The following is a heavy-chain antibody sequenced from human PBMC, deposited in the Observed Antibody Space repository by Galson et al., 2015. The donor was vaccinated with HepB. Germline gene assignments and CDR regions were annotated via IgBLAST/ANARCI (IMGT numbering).Heavy chain of an antibody. D-gene: IGHD4-11*01. CDR3: AREIVDDYSNSWGMDV. Sequence: SCKASGYTFTGYYMHWVRQAPGQGLEWMGWINPNSGGTNYAQKFQGRVTMTRDTSISTAYMELSRLRSDDTAVYYCAREIVDDYSNSWGMDVWGQGTTVTVSS. V-gene: IGHV1-2*02. CDR2: INPNSGGT. CDR1: GYTFTGYY. J-gene: IGHJ6*02.